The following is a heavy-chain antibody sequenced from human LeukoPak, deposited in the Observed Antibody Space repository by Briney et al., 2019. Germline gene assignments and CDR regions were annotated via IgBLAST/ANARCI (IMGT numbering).Heavy chain of an antibody. Sequence: GGSCRLSWEGSGFTFRIYAMSWVRKAPGKGREWASAISGSGGSIYYADHVKGRFTITRDNSKNTLYLQMNSLRVEGTAVYYCAKPPYGRDVYNYFDYWGQGTRVTVSS. V-gene: IGHV3-23*01. CDR3: AKPPYGRDVYNYFDY. CDR2: ISGSGGSI. D-gene: IGHD5-24*01. J-gene: IGHJ4*02. CDR1: GFTFRIYA.